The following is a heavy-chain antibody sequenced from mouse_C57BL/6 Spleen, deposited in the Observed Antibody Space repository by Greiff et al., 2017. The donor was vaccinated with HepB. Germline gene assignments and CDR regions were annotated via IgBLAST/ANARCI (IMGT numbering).Heavy chain of an antibody. CDR3: ARSNWYFDV. V-gene: IGHV14-2*01. CDR1: GFNIKDYY. J-gene: IGHJ1*03. CDR2: IDPEDGET. Sequence: EVQLQQSGAELVKPGASVKLSCTASGFNIKDYYMHWVKQRTEQGLEWIGRIDPEDGETKYAPKFQSKATITADTSSNTAYLQLSSLTSEDTAVYYCARSNWYFDVWGTGTTVTVSS.